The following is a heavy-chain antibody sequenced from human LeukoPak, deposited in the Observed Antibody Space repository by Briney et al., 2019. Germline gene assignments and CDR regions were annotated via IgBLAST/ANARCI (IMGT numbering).Heavy chain of an antibody. D-gene: IGHD2-2*01. J-gene: IGHJ4*02. CDR1: DDSITMYY. CDR2: INHSGST. V-gene: IGHV4-34*01. Sequence: SETLSLTCSVSDDSITMYYWTWIRQPPGKGLEWIGEINHSGSTNYNPSLKSRVTISVDTSKNQFSLKLSSVTAADTAVYYCARVGYCSSTSCYYFDYWGQGTLVTVSS. CDR3: ARVGYCSSTSCYYFDY.